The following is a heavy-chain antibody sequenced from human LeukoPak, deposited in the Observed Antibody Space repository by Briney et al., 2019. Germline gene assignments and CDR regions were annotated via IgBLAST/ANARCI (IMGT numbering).Heavy chain of an antibody. CDR3: ARARSSGWYRDY. Sequence: PGGSLRLSCAASGFTFSSYAVSWVRQAPGKGLEWVSAISGSGGGTYYADSVKGRFTISRDNSKNTLYLQMNSLSTEDTAVYYCARARSSGWYRDYWGQGTLVTVSS. J-gene: IGHJ4*02. D-gene: IGHD6-19*01. CDR1: GFTFSSYA. V-gene: IGHV3-23*01. CDR2: ISGSGGGT.